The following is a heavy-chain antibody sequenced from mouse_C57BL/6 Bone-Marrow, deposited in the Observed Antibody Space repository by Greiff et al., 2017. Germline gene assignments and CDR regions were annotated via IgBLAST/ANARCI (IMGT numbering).Heavy chain of an antibody. J-gene: IGHJ4*01. Sequence: EVQLVESGGGLVKPGGSLKLSCAASGFTFSDYGMHWVRQAPEKGLEWVAYISSGSSTIYYADTVKGRFSISRDNAKNTLVLQMTSLRSEDTAMYYCARGYYGRRGDYWGQGTSVTVSS. CDR3: ARGYYGRRGDY. V-gene: IGHV5-17*01. CDR2: ISSGSSTI. D-gene: IGHD1-1*01. CDR1: GFTFSDYG.